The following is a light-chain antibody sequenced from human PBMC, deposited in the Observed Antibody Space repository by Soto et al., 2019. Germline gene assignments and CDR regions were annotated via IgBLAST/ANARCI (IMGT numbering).Light chain of an antibody. CDR3: CSYAGSYTHYV. J-gene: IGLJ1*01. CDR2: AVT. Sequence: QSVLTQPRSVSGSPGQSVTISLPGTSRDVGGYNYVSWYQQYPGKAPKVMIYAVTKRPSGVPDRISGSKSGNTASLTISGLQAEDEADYYCCSYAGSYTHYVFGTGTKVTVL. CDR1: SRDVGGYNY. V-gene: IGLV2-11*01.